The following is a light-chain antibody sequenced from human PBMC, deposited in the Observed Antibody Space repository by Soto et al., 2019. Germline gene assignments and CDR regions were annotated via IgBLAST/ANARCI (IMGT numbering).Light chain of an antibody. Sequence: DIQLTQSPSFLSASVGDRGTITCRASQGISSYLAWYQQKPGKAPKLLIYAASTLQSGVPSRFSGSGSGTEFTLTISSLQPEDFATYYCQQLNSYPPFFGPGTKVDIK. CDR1: QGISSY. CDR2: AAS. CDR3: QQLNSYPPF. J-gene: IGKJ3*01. V-gene: IGKV1-9*01.